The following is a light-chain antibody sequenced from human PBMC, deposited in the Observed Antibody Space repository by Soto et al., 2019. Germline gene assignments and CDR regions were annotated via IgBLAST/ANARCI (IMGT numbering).Light chain of an antibody. CDR2: KAS. CDR1: QSVRPW. J-gene: IGKJ1*01. V-gene: IGKV1-5*03. Sequence: VQMTQSPPFLSASVGDRVTITCRASQSVRPWLAWYQQKPGTAPKLLIYKASTLESGVPSRFSGNGSGTDFTLTINSLQPEDCATYYCQQYNSYWTFGQGTKVDMK. CDR3: QQYNSYWT.